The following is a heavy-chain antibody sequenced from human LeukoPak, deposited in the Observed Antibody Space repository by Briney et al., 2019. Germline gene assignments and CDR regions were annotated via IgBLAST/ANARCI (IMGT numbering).Heavy chain of an antibody. CDR3: ARDPYSGNYGDYYYYYMDV. J-gene: IGHJ6*03. Sequence: PGGSLRLSCVASGFTFNTYNMNWVRQAPGKGLEWVSSITSSSSHIYYADSVKGRFTISRDNAKSSLYLQMNSLRDEDTAVYYCARDPYSGNYGDYYYYYMDVWGKGTTVTISS. CDR1: GFTFNTYN. D-gene: IGHD1-26*01. V-gene: IGHV3-21*01. CDR2: ITSSSSHI.